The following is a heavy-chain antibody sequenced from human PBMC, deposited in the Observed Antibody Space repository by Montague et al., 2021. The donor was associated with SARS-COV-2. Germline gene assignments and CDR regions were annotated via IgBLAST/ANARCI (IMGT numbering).Heavy chain of an antibody. D-gene: IGHD3-16*01. V-gene: IGHV3-23*01. CDR2: ISHSGDSA. CDR3: AKDIWGYAGMDG. CDR1: GFTFSACA. J-gene: IGHJ6*02. Sequence: SLRLSCAASGFTFSACAMNWVRQAPGKGLEWVSGISHSGDSAHFADSVKGRFSISRDDSKNTLYLQMNSLRADDTAVYYCAKDIWGYAGMDGWGQGTTVTVSS.